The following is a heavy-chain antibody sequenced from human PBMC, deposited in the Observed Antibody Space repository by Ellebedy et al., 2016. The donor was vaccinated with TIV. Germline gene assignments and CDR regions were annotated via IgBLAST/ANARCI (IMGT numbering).Heavy chain of an antibody. CDR1: GGSISNNNW. Sequence: SETLSLTCAVSGGSISNNNWWSWVRQPPGEGLEWIGEIYHSGSTNYNPSLKSRLIMSIDTSKNQFSLKLTSVTAADTAVYYCASHCSNDCSAFASWGQGTLVTVSS. CDR2: IYHSGST. J-gene: IGHJ4*02. CDR3: ASHCSNDCSAFAS. V-gene: IGHV4-4*02. D-gene: IGHD2-21*02.